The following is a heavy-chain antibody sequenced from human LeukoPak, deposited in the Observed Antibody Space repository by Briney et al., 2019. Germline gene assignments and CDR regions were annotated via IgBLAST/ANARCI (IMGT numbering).Heavy chain of an antibody. CDR3: ARDAPYDYYGSGSYYPPLPFDY. CDR2: ISSSSSYI. V-gene: IGHV3-21*01. Sequence: GGSLRLSCAASGFTFSSYSMNWVRQAPGKGLEWVSSISSSSSYIYYADSVKGRFTISRDNAKNSLYLQMNSLRAEDTAVYYCARDAPYDYYGSGSYYPPLPFDYWGQGTLVTVSS. D-gene: IGHD3-10*01. CDR1: GFTFSSYS. J-gene: IGHJ4*02.